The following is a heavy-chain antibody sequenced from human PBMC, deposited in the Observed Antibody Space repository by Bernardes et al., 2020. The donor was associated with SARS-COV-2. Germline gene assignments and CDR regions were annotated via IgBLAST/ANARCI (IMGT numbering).Heavy chain of an antibody. Sequence: SETLSLTCTVSGGSISSGGYYWSWMRQSPGKGLEWIGHIHDTGTTYYNESLSGRLTISIDPSKNQFSLRLTAVTAADTAVYFCARVYRGIFDYFYYYVLDVWGGGWYAYNFCEYWGRGTLVTVSS. CDR1: GGSISSGGYY. CDR3: ARVYRGIFDYFYYYVLDVWGGGWYAYNFCEY. J-gene: IGHJ4*02. D-gene: IGHD3-3*01. CDR2: IHDTGTT. V-gene: IGHV4-30-4*01.